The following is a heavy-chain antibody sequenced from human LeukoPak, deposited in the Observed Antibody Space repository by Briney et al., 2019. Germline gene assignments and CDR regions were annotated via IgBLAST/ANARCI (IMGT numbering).Heavy chain of an antibody. V-gene: IGHV3-23*01. CDR1: GFTFSKNA. J-gene: IGHJ4*02. CDR2: ISDSGGRT. CDR3: AKRTGLKGAAVPFDY. Sequence: AGGSLRLSCVASGFTFSKNAVSWVRQAPGKGLEWVSGISDSGGRTYYADSVKGRFTISRDNSKNTLYLQMNSLRAEDTAVYYCAKRTGLKGAAVPFDYWGQGTLVTVSS. D-gene: IGHD6-13*01.